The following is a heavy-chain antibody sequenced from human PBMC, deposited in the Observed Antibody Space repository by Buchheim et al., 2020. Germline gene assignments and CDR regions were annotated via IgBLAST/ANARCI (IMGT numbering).Heavy chain of an antibody. D-gene: IGHD1-26*01. CDR2: IYPGDSAT. CDR3: ARSVELINYYGP. Sequence: EVQLVQSGGEVKKPGESLKIACQGFGYNFSNYWLGWVRQMPGKGLEWMGVIYPGDSATRYSPSFQGQVTMSVDKSTRTAYLHWSRLKASDTAMYYFARSVELINYYGPLGQRTL. CDR1: GYNFSNYW. V-gene: IGHV5-51*03. J-gene: IGHJ5*02.